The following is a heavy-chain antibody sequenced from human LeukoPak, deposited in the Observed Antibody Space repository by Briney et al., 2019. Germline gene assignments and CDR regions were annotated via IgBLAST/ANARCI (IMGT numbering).Heavy chain of an antibody. D-gene: IGHD6-6*01. J-gene: IGHJ4*02. Sequence: GGSLRLSCAASGFTFSSYSMNWVRQAPGKGLEWVSSISSSSSYIHYADSVKGRFTISRDNAKNSLYLQMNSLRAEDTAVYYCARGSSIAAHWGQGTLVTVSS. CDR3: ARGSSIAAH. CDR1: GFTFSSYS. CDR2: ISSSSSYI. V-gene: IGHV3-21*01.